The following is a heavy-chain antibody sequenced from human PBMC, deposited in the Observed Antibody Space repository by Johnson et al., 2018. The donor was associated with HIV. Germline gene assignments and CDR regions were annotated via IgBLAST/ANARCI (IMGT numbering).Heavy chain of an antibody. Sequence: VQLVESGGGSVQPGGSLRLSCAASGFTFSSYWMHWVRQAPGKGLMWVSNIKTDGSNTNYADSVKGRFTISRDNSKNTLYLQMNSLRAEDTAVFYCAKIVATSDDVFDIWGQGTKVTVSS. D-gene: IGHD5-12*01. CDR1: GFTFSSYW. CDR2: IKTDGSNT. V-gene: IGHV3-74*02. J-gene: IGHJ3*02. CDR3: AKIVATSDDVFDI.